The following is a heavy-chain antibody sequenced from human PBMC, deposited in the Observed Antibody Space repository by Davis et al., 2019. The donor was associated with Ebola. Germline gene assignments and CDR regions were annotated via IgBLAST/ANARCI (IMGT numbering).Heavy chain of an antibody. J-gene: IGHJ6*02. D-gene: IGHD4-23*01. CDR3: ARGSANSALYYYYGMDV. CDR1: GGSISSYY. CDR2: INHSGST. Sequence: SETLSLTCTVSGGSISSYYWSWIRQPPGKGLEWIGEINHSGSTNYNPSLKSRVTISVDTSKNQFSLKLSSVTAADTAVYYCARGSANSALYYYYGMDVWGQGTTVTVSS. V-gene: IGHV4-34*01.